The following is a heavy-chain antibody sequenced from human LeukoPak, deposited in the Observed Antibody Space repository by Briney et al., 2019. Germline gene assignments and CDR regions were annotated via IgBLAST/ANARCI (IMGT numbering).Heavy chain of an antibody. V-gene: IGHV4-59*01. D-gene: IGHD2-15*01. J-gene: IGHJ3*02. CDR3: ATGDIPDAFDI. Sequence: SYYXXWIRQPPGKGLEWIGYIYYSGSTNYNPSLKSRVTISVDTSKNQFSLKLSSVTAADTAVYYCATGDIPDAFDIWGQGTMVTVSS. CDR2: IYYSGST. CDR1: SYY.